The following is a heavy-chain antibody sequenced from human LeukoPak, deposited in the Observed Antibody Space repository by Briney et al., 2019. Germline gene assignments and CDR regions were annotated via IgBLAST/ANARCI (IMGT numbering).Heavy chain of an antibody. V-gene: IGHV1-69*04. D-gene: IGHD3-22*01. CDR1: GGTFSSYA. J-gene: IGHJ4*02. Sequence: SVKVSCKASGGTFSSYAISWVRQAPGQGLEWMGRIIPILGIANYAQKFQGRVTITADKSTSTAYMELSSLRSEDTAVYYCAPSYYYDSSGYALGDYWGQGTLVTVSS. CDR3: APSYYYDSSGYALGDY. CDR2: IIPILGIA.